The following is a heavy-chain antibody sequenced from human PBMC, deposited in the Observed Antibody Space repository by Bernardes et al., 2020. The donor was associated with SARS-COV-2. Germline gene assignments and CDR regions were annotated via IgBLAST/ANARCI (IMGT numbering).Heavy chain of an antibody. CDR3: AKGTRMGGAGYDY. CDR1: GFMFSNYS. Sequence: GGSLRLSCLASGFMFSNYSMNWVRQAPGKGLEWVSSLDKTSTYIYYADSLKGRVTISRDSAKNSLYLQINSLRDEDTAVYYCAKGTRMGGAGYDYWGQGTLVTVSS. V-gene: IGHV3-21*06. J-gene: IGHJ4*02. D-gene: IGHD6-13*01. CDR2: LDKTSTYI.